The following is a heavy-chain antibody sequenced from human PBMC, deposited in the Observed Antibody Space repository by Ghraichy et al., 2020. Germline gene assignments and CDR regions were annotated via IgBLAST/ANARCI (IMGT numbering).Heavy chain of an antibody. CDR3: ATSPTRDSRSSF. V-gene: IGHV3-7*01. CDR1: DFTFSNYW. D-gene: IGHD3-22*01. CDR2: INQHGSEK. J-gene: IGHJ4*02. Sequence: GGSLRLSCAASDFTFSNYWMSWVRQAPGKGLEWVANINQHGSEKYYVDAVRGRFTVSRDTAKNSLYLQLNSLRAEDTAVYYCATSPTRDSRSSFWGQGTLVTVSS.